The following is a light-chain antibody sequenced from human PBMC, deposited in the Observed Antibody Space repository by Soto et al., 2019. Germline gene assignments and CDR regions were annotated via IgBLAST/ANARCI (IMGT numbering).Light chain of an antibody. J-gene: IGKJ3*01. CDR1: QSVSSN. Sequence: EIVVTQSPATLSVSPGERATLSCRASQSVSSNLAWYQQKPGQAPRLLIYGASTRATGIPARFSGSGSGTEVTLTISSLQSEDFAVFYCQQYNNWPPGAAFGPGTKVDIK. V-gene: IGKV3-15*01. CDR3: QQYNNWPPGAA. CDR2: GAS.